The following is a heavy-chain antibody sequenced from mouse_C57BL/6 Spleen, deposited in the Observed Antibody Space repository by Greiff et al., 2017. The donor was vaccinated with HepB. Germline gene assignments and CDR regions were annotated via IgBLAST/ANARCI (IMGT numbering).Heavy chain of an antibody. V-gene: IGHV1-42*01. CDR2: INPSTGGT. Sequence: EVKLEESGPELVKPGASVKISCKASGYSFTGYYMNWVKQSPEKSLEWIGEINPSTGGTTYNQKFKAKATLTVDKSSSTAYMQLKSLTSEDSAVYYCARRGITTVDWYFDVWGTGTTVTVSS. CDR1: GYSFTGYY. D-gene: IGHD1-1*01. CDR3: ARRGITTVDWYFDV. J-gene: IGHJ1*03.